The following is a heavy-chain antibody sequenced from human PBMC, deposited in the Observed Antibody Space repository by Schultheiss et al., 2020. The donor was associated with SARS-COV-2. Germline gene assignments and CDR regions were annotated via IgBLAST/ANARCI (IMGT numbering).Heavy chain of an antibody. Sequence: SETLSLTCSVSGGSISSSSYYWGWIRQPPGKGLEWIGYIYYTGSTYYNPSLKSRVTISVDTSENQFSLKLSSVTAADTAVYYCARGGRAVVIAIRRVGLWFDPWGQGTLVTVSS. D-gene: IGHD2-21*01. CDR1: GGSISSSSYY. CDR3: ARGGRAVVIAIRRVGLWFDP. V-gene: IGHV4-31*03. CDR2: IYYTGST. J-gene: IGHJ5*02.